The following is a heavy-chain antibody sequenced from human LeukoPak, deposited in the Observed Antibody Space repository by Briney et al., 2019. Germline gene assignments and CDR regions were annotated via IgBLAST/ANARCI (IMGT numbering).Heavy chain of an antibody. J-gene: IGHJ6*03. CDR3: AKGAPGEVHYMDV. D-gene: IGHD3-10*01. V-gene: IGHV3-43D*03. Sequence: GGSLRLSCAASGFTFDDYAMHWVRQAPGKGLEWVSLISWDGGSTYYADSVKGRFTISRDNSKNSLYLQMNSLRAEDTTLYYCAKGAPGEVHYMDVWGKGTTVTVSS. CDR2: ISWDGGST. CDR1: GFTFDDYA.